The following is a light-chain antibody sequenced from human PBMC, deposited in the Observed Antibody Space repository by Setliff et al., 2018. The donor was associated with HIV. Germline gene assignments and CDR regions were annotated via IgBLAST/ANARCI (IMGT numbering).Light chain of an antibody. J-gene: IGLJ1*01. CDR3: SSYAITNTLP. CDR1: PSDVGGYNY. Sequence: QSALTQPASVSGSPGQSLTISCTGTPSDVGGYNYVSWYQQHPGKAPKLIIYEVRNRPSGVSDRFSGSKSGNTASLTISGLQADDEADYYCSSYAITNTLPFGTGTKVTVL. V-gene: IGLV2-14*01. CDR2: EVR.